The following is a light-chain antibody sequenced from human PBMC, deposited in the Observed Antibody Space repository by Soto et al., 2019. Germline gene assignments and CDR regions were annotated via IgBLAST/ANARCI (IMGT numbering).Light chain of an antibody. Sequence: EIVLTQSPGTRSLSPGERVTLSCRASQSVSNNYLAWYQQKPGQAPRLLIYGASNRATGIPDRFSGSGSGTDFTLTIRRMEPEDFAVYYCQQYGSPGTFGQGTKVDIK. CDR2: GAS. V-gene: IGKV3-20*01. CDR1: QSVSNNY. J-gene: IGKJ1*01. CDR3: QQYGSPGT.